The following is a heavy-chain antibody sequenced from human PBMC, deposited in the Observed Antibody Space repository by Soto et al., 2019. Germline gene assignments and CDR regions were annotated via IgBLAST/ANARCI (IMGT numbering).Heavy chain of an antibody. CDR2: IWKDGNNK. Sequence: QVQLVESGGGVVQPGQSLRLSCAASGFTVSNYGMHWVRQAPGKGLEWVAVIWKDGNNKYYRDSVKGRFTISRDNSKNTLELQMSSLRGEDTAVYYRAREEAWTDEAFDIWGQGTMVTVSS. D-gene: IGHD5-12*01. CDR3: AREEAWTDEAFDI. J-gene: IGHJ3*02. CDR1: GFTVSNYG. V-gene: IGHV3-33*01.